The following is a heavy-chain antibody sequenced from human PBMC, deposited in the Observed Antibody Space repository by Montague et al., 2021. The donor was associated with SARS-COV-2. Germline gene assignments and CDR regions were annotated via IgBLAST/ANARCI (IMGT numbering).Heavy chain of an antibody. CDR3: ARDPSRQPLLYPIGDYYYGMDV. D-gene: IGHD2-2*02. CDR2: IYYSGST. V-gene: IGHV4-39*07. Sequence: SETLSLTCTVSGGSISSSSYYWGWIRQAPGKGLEWIGSIYYSGSTNYNPSLKSRVTISVDTSKNQFSLKLSSVTAADTAVYYCARDPSRQPLLYPIGDYYYGMDVWGQGTTVTVSS. J-gene: IGHJ6*02. CDR1: GGSISSSSYY.